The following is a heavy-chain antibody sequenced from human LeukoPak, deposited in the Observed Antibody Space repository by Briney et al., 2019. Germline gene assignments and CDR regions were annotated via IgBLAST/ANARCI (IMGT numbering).Heavy chain of an antibody. J-gene: IGHJ4*02. CDR3: ARDRDSSGYFDY. V-gene: IGHV4-30-2*01. D-gene: IGHD3-22*01. CDR2: IYHSGGT. Sequence: SETLSLTCAVSGGSISSGGYSWSWIRQPPGKGLEWIGYIYHSGGTYYNPSLKSRVTISVDRSKNQFSLKLSSVTAADTAVYYCARDRDSSGYFDYWGQGTLVTVSS. CDR1: GGSISSGGYS.